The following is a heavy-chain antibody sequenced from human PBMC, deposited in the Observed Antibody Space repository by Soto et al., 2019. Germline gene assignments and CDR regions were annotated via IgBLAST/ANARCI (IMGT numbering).Heavy chain of an antibody. CDR3: AIHRRATGTYAQPFDN. CDR2: ICSSGTT. Sequence: SETLSLTCTVSGDSISGCDYYWGWVRQPPGKGLAWIGSICSSGTTYYNPYLKSRVTISVGTSNNQFSLSLTSVTAADTALYFCAIHRRATGTYAQPFDNWGQGTLVTVSS. D-gene: IGHD1-1*01. J-gene: IGHJ4*02. V-gene: IGHV4-39*01. CDR1: GDSISGCDYY.